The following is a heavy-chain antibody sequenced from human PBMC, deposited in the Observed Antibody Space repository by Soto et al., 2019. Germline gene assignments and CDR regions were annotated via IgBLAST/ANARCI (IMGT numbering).Heavy chain of an antibody. V-gene: IGHV4-31*03. Sequence: QVQLQESGTGLVKPSQTLSLTCTVSGGSISSGGSYWSWIRQHPGKGLEWIGYIYYSGSTYYNPSLKSRVTISVDTSKNQFSLKLSSVTAADTAVYYCARDLGISSGVSFDYWGQGTLVTVSS. CDR1: GGSISSGGSY. CDR3: ARDLGISSGVSFDY. CDR2: IYYSGST. D-gene: IGHD3-22*01. J-gene: IGHJ4*02.